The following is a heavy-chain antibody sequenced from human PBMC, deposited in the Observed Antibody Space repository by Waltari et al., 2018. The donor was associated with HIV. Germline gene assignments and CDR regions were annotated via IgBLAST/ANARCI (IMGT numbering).Heavy chain of an antibody. V-gene: IGHV3-33*01. CDR2: IWYDGSNK. CDR3: ARDKWLVDDAFDI. D-gene: IGHD6-19*01. CDR1: GFTFSSYG. J-gene: IGHJ3*02. Sequence: QVQLVESGGGVVQPGRSLRLSCAASGFTFSSYGMHWVRQAPGKGLEWVAVIWYDGSNKYYADSVKGRFTISRDNSKNTLYLQMNSLRAEDTAVYYCARDKWLVDDAFDIWGQGTMVTVSS.